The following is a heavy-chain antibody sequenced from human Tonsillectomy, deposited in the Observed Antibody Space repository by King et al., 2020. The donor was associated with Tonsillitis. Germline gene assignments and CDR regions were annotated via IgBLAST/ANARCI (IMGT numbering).Heavy chain of an antibody. D-gene: IGHD2-8*01. CDR3: ARQDCTNGVCYTDGAFDI. J-gene: IGHJ3*02. CDR1: GDSVSRNSAA. Sequence: VQLQQSGPGLVQPSQTLSLTCALSGDSVSRNSAAWNWIRQSPSRGLEWLGRTYYRSKWYNDSAVSVKSRITINPETSKNQFSLQLNSVTPEDTAVYYCARQDCTNGVCYTDGAFDIWGQGTMVTVSS. CDR2: TYYRSKWYN. V-gene: IGHV6-1*01.